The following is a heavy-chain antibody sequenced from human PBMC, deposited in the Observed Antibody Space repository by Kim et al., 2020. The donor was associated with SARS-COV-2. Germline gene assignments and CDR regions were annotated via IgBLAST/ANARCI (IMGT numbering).Heavy chain of an antibody. J-gene: IGHJ4*02. CDR2: ISAYNGNT. D-gene: IGHD3-10*01. V-gene: IGHV1-18*01. Sequence: ASVKVSCKASGYTFTSYGISWVRQAPGQGLEWMGWISAYNGNTNYAQKLQGRVTMTTDTSTSTAYMELRSLRSDDTAVYYCARDLGLYGSGNPVGYWGQGTLVTVSS. CDR1: GYTFTSYG. CDR3: ARDLGLYGSGNPVGY.